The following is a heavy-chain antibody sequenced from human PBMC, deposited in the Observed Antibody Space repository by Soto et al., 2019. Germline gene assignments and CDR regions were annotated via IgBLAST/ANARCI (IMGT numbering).Heavy chain of an antibody. CDR2: VSYSGNT. Sequence: SETLSLTCTVSGASMTNSSWHWIRQPPGKGLEWVGYVSYSGNTRHNPSLKNRVTISVDSSKNRFYLKLTSVTAADTALYYCARDSMYDSSGYYYPHCDYWGQGTLVTVSS. CDR1: GASMTNSS. V-gene: IGHV4-59*12. CDR3: ARDSMYDSSGYYYPHCDY. D-gene: IGHD3-22*01. J-gene: IGHJ4*02.